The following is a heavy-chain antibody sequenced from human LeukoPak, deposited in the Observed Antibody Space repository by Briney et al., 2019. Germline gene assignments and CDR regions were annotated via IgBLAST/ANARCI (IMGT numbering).Heavy chain of an antibody. CDR3: ARRRYFDP. CDR2: IDHRGCS. J-gene: IGHJ2*01. V-gene: IGHV4-34*01. CDR1: GGSFSGCC. Sequence: SETLSLTCAVYGGSFSGCCWSWIRQPPGKGLEWIGEIDHRGCSNYNPSLKSRVTISVDTSKNQFSLKLSSVTAADTAVYYCARRRYFDPWGRGTLVTVSS.